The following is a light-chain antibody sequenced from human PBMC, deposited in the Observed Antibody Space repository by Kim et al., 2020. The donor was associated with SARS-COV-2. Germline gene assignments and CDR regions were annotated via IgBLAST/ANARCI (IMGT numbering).Light chain of an antibody. V-gene: IGKV3-20*01. CDR3: QQYGSSTGWT. J-gene: IGKJ1*01. Sequence: PDERATLACRASQSISSSYLAWYQQKPGQAPRLLIYGAAGRATGIPDRFSGSGSGTDFTLTISRLVPEDYAVYYCQQYGSSTGWTFGQGTKVDIK. CDR1: QSISSSY. CDR2: GAA.